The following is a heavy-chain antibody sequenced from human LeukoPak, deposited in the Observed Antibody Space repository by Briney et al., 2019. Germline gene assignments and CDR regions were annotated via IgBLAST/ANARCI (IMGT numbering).Heavy chain of an antibody. CDR2: IHYSGST. V-gene: IGHV4-59*01. CDR3: AREGQWLPDWFDP. J-gene: IGHJ5*02. CDR1: GGSISGYY. D-gene: IGHD6-19*01. Sequence: PSETLSLTCTVSGGSISGYYWSWIRQPPGQGLEWIGYIHYSGSTNYNPSLKSRVTISLDMSKNQFSLKLNSVTAADTAVYYCAREGQWLPDWFDPWGRGTLVTVSS.